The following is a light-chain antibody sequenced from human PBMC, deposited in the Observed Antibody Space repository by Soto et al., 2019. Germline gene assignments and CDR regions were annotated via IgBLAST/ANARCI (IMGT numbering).Light chain of an antibody. CDR2: GAS. J-gene: IGKJ1*01. CDR1: QSVSSSY. CDR3: LHYNDWPRWT. Sequence: IVMPHSPATLSLSPGDQATLSFRASQSVSSSYLAWYQQKPGQAPRLLIYGASTTASGIPARFSASGSGTEFTLTISSLQSEDFAVYYCLHYNDWPRWTFGQGTKVDIK. V-gene: IGKV3-15*01.